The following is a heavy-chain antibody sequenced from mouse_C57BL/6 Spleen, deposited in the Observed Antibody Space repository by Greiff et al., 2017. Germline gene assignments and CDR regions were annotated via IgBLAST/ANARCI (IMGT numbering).Heavy chain of an antibody. CDR3: ARRGDYDMDY. Sequence: QVQLQQSGPELVKPGASVKLSCKASGYTFTSYDINWVKQRPGQGLEWIGWIYPRDGSTKYNGKFKGKATLTAEKSSSTAYMQLSSLTSEDSAVXFCARRGDYDMDYWGQGTSGTVSS. V-gene: IGHV1-85*01. CDR2: IYPRDGST. J-gene: IGHJ4*01. CDR1: GYTFTSYD.